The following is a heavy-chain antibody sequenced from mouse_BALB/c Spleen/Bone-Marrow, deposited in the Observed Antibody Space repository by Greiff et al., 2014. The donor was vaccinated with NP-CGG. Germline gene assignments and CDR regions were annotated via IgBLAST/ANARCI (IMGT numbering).Heavy chain of an antibody. CDR3: ARGLRWCFDV. CDR2: IYPGNSDT. Sequence: EVQLQQSGTVLARPGASVKMSCKASGYSFTSYWMHWVKERPGQGLEWIGAIYPGNSDTSYNQKFKGKAKLTAVTSASTAYMELSSLTNEDSAVYYCARGLRWCFDVWGAGTTATVSS. CDR1: GYSFTSYW. J-gene: IGHJ1*01. V-gene: IGHV1-5*01. D-gene: IGHD1-1*01.